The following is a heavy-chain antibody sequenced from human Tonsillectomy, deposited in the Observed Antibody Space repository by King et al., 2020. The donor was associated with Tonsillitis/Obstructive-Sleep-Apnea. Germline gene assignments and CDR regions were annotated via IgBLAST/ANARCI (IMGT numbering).Heavy chain of an antibody. CDR1: GFTFSNAW. J-gene: IGHJ6*02. CDR2: IKSKTDGGTT. CDR3: TTDSLFLGYYYGMDV. V-gene: IGHV3-15*07. D-gene: IGHD3-10*01. Sequence: VQLVESGGGLVKPGGSLRLSCAASGFTFSNAWMNWVRQAPGKGLEWVGRIKSKTDGGTTDYAAPVKGRFTISRDDSKNTLYLQMNSLKTEDTAVYYCTTDSLFLGYYYGMDVWGQGTTVTVSS.